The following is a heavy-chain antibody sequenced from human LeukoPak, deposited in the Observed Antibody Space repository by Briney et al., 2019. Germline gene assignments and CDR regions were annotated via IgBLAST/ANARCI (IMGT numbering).Heavy chain of an antibody. J-gene: IGHJ4*02. V-gene: IGHV3-23*01. CDR3: AKDPLRDGYNGPFGS. Sequence: PGGSLRLSCAASGFTFSSFAMSWVRQTPGKGLEWVSAISGSGVKTHYADSVKGRFTISKDNTKNTLYLLMNSLGAEDTAVYYCAKDPLRDGYNGPFGSWGQGTLVTVSS. CDR2: ISGSGVKT. CDR1: GFTFSSFA. D-gene: IGHD5-24*01.